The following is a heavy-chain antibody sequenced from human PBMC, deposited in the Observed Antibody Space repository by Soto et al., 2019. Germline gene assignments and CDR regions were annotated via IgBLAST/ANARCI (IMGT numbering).Heavy chain of an antibody. D-gene: IGHD2-2*01. J-gene: IGHJ4*02. CDR1: GGSISTSNYY. Sequence: QLQLQESGPGLVKPSETLSLTCSVSGGSISTSNYYWGWIRQPPGKGLEWIGSIFYSGPSYYNPSLMSRVTVSVDTSRNQFSLKLSSVTAADTAVYYCVGRKRDEDCSSGSCYFTHWGQGTLVTVSS. V-gene: IGHV4-39*01. CDR2: IFYSGPS. CDR3: VGRKRDEDCSSGSCYFTH.